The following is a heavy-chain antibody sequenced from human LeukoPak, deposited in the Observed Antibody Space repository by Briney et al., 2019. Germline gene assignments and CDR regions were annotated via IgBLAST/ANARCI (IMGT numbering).Heavy chain of an antibody. CDR1: GFTFSTYW. CDR2: INSGGSSS. CDR3: ARDSTVQFQYYFDF. V-gene: IGHV3-74*01. D-gene: IGHD4-11*01. J-gene: IGHJ4*02. Sequence: GGSLRLSCAASGFTFSTYWMHWVRQAPGKGLVWVSLINSGGSSSNYADSVKGRFTISRDNAKNTLYMQMNSLRAEDTAVYYCARDSTVQFQYYFDFWGQGTLVTVSS.